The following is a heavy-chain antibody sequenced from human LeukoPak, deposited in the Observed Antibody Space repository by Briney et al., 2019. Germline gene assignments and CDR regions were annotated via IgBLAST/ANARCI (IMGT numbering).Heavy chain of an antibody. Sequence: GASVKVSCKASGYTFTGYYMHWVRQAPGQGLEWMGWINPNSGNTGFAQKFQGRVTMTRDTSISTAYMEVSSLRSEDTAVYYCARGRGYSYGYADYWGQGTLVTVSS. CDR3: ARGRGYSYGYADY. D-gene: IGHD5-18*01. V-gene: IGHV1-8*02. J-gene: IGHJ4*02. CDR2: INPNSGNT. CDR1: GYTFTGYY.